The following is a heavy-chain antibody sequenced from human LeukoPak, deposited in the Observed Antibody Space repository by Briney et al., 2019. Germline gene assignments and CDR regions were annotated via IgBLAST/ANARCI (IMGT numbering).Heavy chain of an antibody. V-gene: IGHV2-5*02. D-gene: IGHD3-3*01. CDR3: ARLRFLEWSLPITDAFDI. Sequence: GSGPTLVKPTQTLTLTCTFSGFSLSTSGVGVGWIRQPPGKALEWLALIYWDDDKRYSPSLKSRLTITKDTSKNQVVLTMTNMDPVDTATYYCARLRFLEWSLPITDAFDIWAKGQWSPSLQ. CDR2: IYWDDDK. CDR1: GFSLSTSGVG. J-gene: IGHJ3*02.